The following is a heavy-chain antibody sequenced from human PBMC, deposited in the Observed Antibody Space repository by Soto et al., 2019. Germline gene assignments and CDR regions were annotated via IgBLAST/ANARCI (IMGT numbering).Heavy chain of an antibody. CDR2: ISSSSSTI. CDR1: GFTFSDYY. J-gene: IGHJ4*02. CDR3: ARIQVDTIMALDN. V-gene: IGHV3-11*04. D-gene: IGHD5-18*01. Sequence: GGSLRLSCAASGFTFSDYYMSWIRQAPGKGLEWVSYISSSSSTIYYADSVKGRFTISRDNAKNSLYLQMNSLRDEDTAVYYCARIQVDTIMALDNWGQGTLVTVSS.